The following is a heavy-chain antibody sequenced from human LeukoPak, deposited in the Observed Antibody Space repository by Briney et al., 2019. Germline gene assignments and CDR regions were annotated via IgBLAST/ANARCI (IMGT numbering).Heavy chain of an antibody. Sequence: SETLSLTCTVSGGSISSSSYYWGWIRQPPGKALEWIGSVYYSGSTYYNPSLKSRVTISVDTSKNQFSLKLGSVTAADTAVYYCARARDSSSWRRSITFDYWGQGTLVTVSS. CDR1: GGSISSSSYY. V-gene: IGHV4-39*07. J-gene: IGHJ4*02. D-gene: IGHD6-13*01. CDR3: ARARDSSSWRRSITFDY. CDR2: VYYSGST.